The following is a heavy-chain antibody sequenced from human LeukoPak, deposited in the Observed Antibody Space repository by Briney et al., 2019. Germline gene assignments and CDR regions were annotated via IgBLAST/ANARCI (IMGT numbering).Heavy chain of an antibody. D-gene: IGHD6-13*01. V-gene: IGHV3-21*01. Sequence: GGSLRLSCGASGFTFSTFSMTWVRQAPGKGLEWVSSISISSTDYIYYADSVKGRFTISRDNAKNSLYLQMNSLRAEDTAVYYCARVGKSSSWYLIDYWGQGTLVTVSS. J-gene: IGHJ4*02. CDR1: GFTFSTFS. CDR3: ARVGKSSSWYLIDY. CDR2: ISISSTDYI.